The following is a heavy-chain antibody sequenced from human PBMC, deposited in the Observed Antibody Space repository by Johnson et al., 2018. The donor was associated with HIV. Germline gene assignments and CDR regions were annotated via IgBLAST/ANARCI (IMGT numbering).Heavy chain of an antibody. J-gene: IGHJ3*02. V-gene: IGHV3-9*01. Sequence: VQLVESGGGLVQPGRSLRLSCAASGFTFDDYAMHWVRQAPGKGLEWVSGISWNSGSIGYADSVKGRFTISRDNAKNSLYLQMNSLRAEDTALYYCAGYSSSWYDAFYIWGQGTMVTVSS. CDR3: AGYSSSWYDAFYI. CDR1: GFTFDDYA. CDR2: ISWNSGSI. D-gene: IGHD6-13*01.